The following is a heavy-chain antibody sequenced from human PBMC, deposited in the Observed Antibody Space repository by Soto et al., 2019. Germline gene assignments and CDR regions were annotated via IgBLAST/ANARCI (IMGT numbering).Heavy chain of an antibody. CDR1: GGSISSGGYY. J-gene: IGHJ4*02. V-gene: IGHV4-31*03. Sequence: SETLSLTCTVSGGSISSGGYYWSWIRQHPGKGLEWIGYIYYSGSTYYNPSLKSRVTISVDTSKNQFSLKLSSVTAADTAVYYCARAPLGGSLYYFDDWGQGTLVTVSS. CDR3: ARAPLGGSLYYFDD. CDR2: IYYSGST. D-gene: IGHD2-15*01.